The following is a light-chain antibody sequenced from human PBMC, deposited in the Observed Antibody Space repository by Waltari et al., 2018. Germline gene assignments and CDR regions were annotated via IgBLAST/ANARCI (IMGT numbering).Light chain of an antibody. CDR1: SSHVGGYKY. V-gene: IGLV2-8*01. J-gene: IGLJ2*01. CDR3: TSYAGSHNWV. Sequence: QSALTQPPSSSGYPGQSVPLPRPGTSSHVGGYKYCSWYPPPPGKAPKLMISEVNQRPSGVPDRFSGSKSGNTASLTVSGLQADDEADYYCTSYAGSHNWVFGGGTKLTVL. CDR2: EVN.